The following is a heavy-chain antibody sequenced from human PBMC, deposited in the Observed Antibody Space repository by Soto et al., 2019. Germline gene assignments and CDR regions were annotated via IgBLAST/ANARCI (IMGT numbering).Heavy chain of an antibody. CDR3: ARSDSSGFYLPF. CDR2: IIPLFATA. CDR1: GGTFSTHS. Sequence: SVKVSCKASGGTFSTHSINWVRQAPGQGLEWMGGIIPLFATASYAQKFRDRASITADGSTYTAYMELSNLRSEDTAVYFCARSDSSGFYLPFWGQGTLVTVSS. V-gene: IGHV1-69*13. J-gene: IGHJ4*02. D-gene: IGHD3-22*01.